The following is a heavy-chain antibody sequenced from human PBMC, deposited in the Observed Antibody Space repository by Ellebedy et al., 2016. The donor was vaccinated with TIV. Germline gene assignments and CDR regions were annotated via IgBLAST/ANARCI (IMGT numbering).Heavy chain of an antibody. Sequence: PGGSLRLSCAVSGFTSSSYEMNWVRQAPGKGLEWVSYISGSGSTIYYADSVKGRFTISRDNAKNSLYLQMNSLRAEDTAVYHCARTMTTLTPGGDFWGQGALVTVSS. CDR1: GFTSSSYE. V-gene: IGHV3-48*03. CDR2: ISGSGSTI. CDR3: ARTMTTLTPGGDF. D-gene: IGHD4-17*01. J-gene: IGHJ4*02.